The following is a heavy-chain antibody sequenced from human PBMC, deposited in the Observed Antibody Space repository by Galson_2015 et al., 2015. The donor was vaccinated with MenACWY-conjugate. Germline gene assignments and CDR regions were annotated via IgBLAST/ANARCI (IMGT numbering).Heavy chain of an antibody. D-gene: IGHD3-3*01. Sequence: SLRLSCAASGFTVTSDYMTWVRQAPGKGLECVSIIYSGGTTYYADSVKGRFTISRDIPKNTLDVQMNSLRVEDTAVYYCAKGVRSGHTYGAFDIWGQGTMVTVSS. V-gene: IGHV3-53*01. CDR3: AKGVRSGHTYGAFDI. CDR2: IYSGGTT. CDR1: GFTVTSDY. J-gene: IGHJ3*02.